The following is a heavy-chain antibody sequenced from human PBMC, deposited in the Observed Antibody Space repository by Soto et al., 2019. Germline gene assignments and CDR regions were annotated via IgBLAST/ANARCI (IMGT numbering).Heavy chain of an antibody. CDR2: IYYSGST. CDR1: GGSISSYY. CDR3: ARGPDILTGYYSDY. Sequence: QVQLQESGPGLVKPSETLSLTCTVSGGSISSYYWSWIRQPPGKGLEWIGYIYYSGSTNYNPSLKSRVTISVDTSKNQFSLKLRSVTAADTAVYYCARGPDILTGYYSDYWGQGTLVTVSS. J-gene: IGHJ4*02. V-gene: IGHV4-59*01. D-gene: IGHD3-9*01.